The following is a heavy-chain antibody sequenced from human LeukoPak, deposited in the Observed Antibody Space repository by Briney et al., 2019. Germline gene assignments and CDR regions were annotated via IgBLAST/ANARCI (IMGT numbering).Heavy chain of an antibody. Sequence: GRSLRLSCAASGFTFSSYGIHWVRQAPGKGLEWVAVISYDGSNKYYADSVKGRFAISRDNSKNTLYLQMNSVRAEDTAVYYCAKEGGQGVGAYYFDYWGQGTLVTVSS. CDR1: GFTFSSYG. V-gene: IGHV3-30*18. J-gene: IGHJ4*02. CDR2: ISYDGSNK. D-gene: IGHD1-26*01. CDR3: AKEGGQGVGAYYFDY.